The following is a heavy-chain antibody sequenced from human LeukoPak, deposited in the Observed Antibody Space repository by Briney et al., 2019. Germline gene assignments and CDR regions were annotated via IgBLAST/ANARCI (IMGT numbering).Heavy chain of an antibody. CDR2: ISSSSSYI. V-gene: IGHV3-21*01. CDR1: GFTFSSYS. CDR3: ARDRFPTYYYDSSGYTDAFDI. Sequence: GGSLRLSYAASGFTFSSYSMNWVRQAPGKGLEWVSSISSSSSYIYYADSVKGRFTISRDNAKNSLYLQMNSLRAEDTAVYYCARDRFPTYYYDSSGYTDAFDIWGQGTMVTVSS. J-gene: IGHJ3*02. D-gene: IGHD3-22*01.